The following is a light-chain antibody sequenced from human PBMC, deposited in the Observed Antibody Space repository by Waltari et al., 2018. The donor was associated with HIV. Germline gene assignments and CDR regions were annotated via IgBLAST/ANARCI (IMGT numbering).Light chain of an antibody. Sequence: QAVVTQEPSLTVSPGGTVTLTCDSSTGAVTSDHYPYWFQRTPGQAPRTLIYDTSNKHAGTPARCSGSLLGGKAALTLSGAQPEDEAEYYCLLSYGGARVFGGGTKLTVL. CDR1: TGAVTSDHY. V-gene: IGLV7-46*01. CDR3: LLSYGGARV. CDR2: DTS. J-gene: IGLJ2*01.